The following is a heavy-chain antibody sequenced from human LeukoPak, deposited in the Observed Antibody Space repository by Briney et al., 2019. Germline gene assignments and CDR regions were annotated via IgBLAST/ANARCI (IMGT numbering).Heavy chain of an antibody. J-gene: IGHJ4*02. CDR1: GFIVSDNY. Sequence: GGSLRLSCAASGFIVSDNYMSWVRQAPGKGLEWVSTPYAGGSTYYPDSARGRFSISRANSNNTLYLQMNSLRPEDTAVYFCLRGMRGQTFHWGQGTLVTVSS. D-gene: IGHD3-16*01. CDR2: PYAGGST. CDR3: LRGMRGQTFH. V-gene: IGHV3-66*01.